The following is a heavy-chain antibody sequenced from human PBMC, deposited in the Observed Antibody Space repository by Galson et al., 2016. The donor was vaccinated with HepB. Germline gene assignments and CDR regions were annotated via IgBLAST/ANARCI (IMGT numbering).Heavy chain of an antibody. Sequence: SLRLSCAASGSSLSNDWMSWVRQAPGKGLEWVARIKSKSEGGTTDYAAPVKGRFTISRDDSKNTLYLQMNGLKTEDTAVYYCTTPHYDGSGRGFWGQGNLVTVSS. V-gene: IGHV3-15*01. J-gene: IGHJ4*02. D-gene: IGHD3-10*01. CDR1: GSSLSNDW. CDR2: IKSKSEGGTT. CDR3: TTPHYDGSGRGF.